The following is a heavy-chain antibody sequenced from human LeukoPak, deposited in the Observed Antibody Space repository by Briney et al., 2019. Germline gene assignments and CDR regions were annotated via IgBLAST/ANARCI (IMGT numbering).Heavy chain of an antibody. CDR2: INHSGST. Sequence: SETLSLTCAVYGGSFSGYYWSWIRQPQGKGLEWIGEINHSGSTNYNPSLKSRVTISVDTSKNQFSLKLSSVTAADTAVYYCARVGIYCSSTSCWDWFDPWGQGTLVTVSS. D-gene: IGHD2-2*01. CDR1: GGSFSGYY. CDR3: ARVGIYCSSTSCWDWFDP. V-gene: IGHV4-34*01. J-gene: IGHJ5*02.